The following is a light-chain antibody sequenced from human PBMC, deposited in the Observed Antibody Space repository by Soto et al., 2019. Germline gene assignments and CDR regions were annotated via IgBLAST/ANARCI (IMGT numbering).Light chain of an antibody. Sequence: QSVLTQPRSVSGSPGQSVTISCTGTSSDVGGYNYVSWYQQHPGKAPKLMIYDVSKRPSGVPDRFSGSKSGNTASLTISGLQAEDEADYYCCSYAGSYTLRVFGGGTKPTVL. CDR1: SSDVGGYNY. CDR2: DVS. J-gene: IGLJ2*01. CDR3: CSYAGSYTLRV. V-gene: IGLV2-11*01.